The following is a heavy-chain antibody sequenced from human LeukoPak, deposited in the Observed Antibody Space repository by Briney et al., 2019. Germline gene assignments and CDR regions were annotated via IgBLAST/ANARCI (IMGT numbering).Heavy chain of an antibody. CDR3: ARVPQYYYGSGSPRDAFDI. CDR2: ITWNSGNI. Sequence: GGSLRLSCAASGFTFDNNAMHWVRHAPGKGLEWVSGITWNSGNIAYADSVKGRFTISRDNAKNTLYLQMNSLRAEDTAVYYCARVPQYYYGSGSPRDAFDIWGQGTMVTVSS. CDR1: GFTFDNNA. J-gene: IGHJ3*02. D-gene: IGHD3-10*01. V-gene: IGHV3-9*01.